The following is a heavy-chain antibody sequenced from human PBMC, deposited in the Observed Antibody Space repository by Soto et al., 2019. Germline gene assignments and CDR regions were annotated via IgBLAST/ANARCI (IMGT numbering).Heavy chain of an antibody. D-gene: IGHD1-1*01. J-gene: IGHJ5*02. CDR3: ANPNWNDQDNWFDP. CDR1: GGSISSSSYY. CDR2: IYYSGST. V-gene: IGHV4-39*01. Sequence: SETLSLTCTVSGGSISSSSYYWGWIRQPPGKGLEWIGSIYYSGSTYYNPSLKSRVTISIDTSKNQFSLKLSSVTAADTAVYYCANPNWNDQDNWFDPWGQGTLVTVSS.